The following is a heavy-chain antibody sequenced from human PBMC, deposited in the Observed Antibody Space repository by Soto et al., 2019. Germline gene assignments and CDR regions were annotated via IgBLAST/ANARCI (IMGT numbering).Heavy chain of an antibody. CDR1: GYTFTSYG. CDR2: ISAYNGNT. D-gene: IGHD6-13*01. V-gene: IGHV1-18*01. CDR3: ARDGTRGIAAAGSLGD. Sequence: QVQLVQSGAEVKKPGASVKVSCKASGYTFTSYGISWVRQAPGQGLDGRGWISAYNGNTNYAQKLQCRFTMTTDTSTSTAYMELRSLRSDDTAVYYCARDGTRGIAAAGSLGDWGQGTLVTVSS. J-gene: IGHJ4*02.